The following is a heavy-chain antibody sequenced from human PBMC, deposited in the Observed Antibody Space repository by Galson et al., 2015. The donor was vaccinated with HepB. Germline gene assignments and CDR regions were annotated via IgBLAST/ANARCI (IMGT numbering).Heavy chain of an antibody. CDR3: AYGVDV. CDR2: TYYRSRWYH. CDR1: GDSVSSNSAV. Sequence: CAISGDSVSSNSAVWNWIRQSPSRGLEWLGRTYYRSRWYHDYAVSVKSRISIHADTSKNQVSLQLNSVTPDDTAVYYCAYGVDVWGQGTRVTVS. J-gene: IGHJ6*02. V-gene: IGHV6-1*01.